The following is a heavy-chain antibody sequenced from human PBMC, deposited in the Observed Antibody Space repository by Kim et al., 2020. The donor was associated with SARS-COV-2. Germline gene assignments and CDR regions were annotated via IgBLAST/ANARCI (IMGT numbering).Heavy chain of an antibody. V-gene: IGHV1-18*01. CDR2: SRPINAHT. CDR3: VRGSRGRGATTTYYALDV. D-gene: IGHD1-26*01. Sequence: ASVKVSCQTSGYDFNRFGISWVRQAPGQGLEWMGWSRPINAHTNYAEKFQDRVSMTTDTSTNTAYMELTNLRSDGTAVYFCVRGSRGRGATTTYYALDVWGQGTRVRVSS. CDR1: GYDFNRFG. J-gene: IGHJ6*02.